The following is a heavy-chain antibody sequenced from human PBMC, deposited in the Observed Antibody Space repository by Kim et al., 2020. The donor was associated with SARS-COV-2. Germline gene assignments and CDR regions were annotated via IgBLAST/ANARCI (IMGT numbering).Heavy chain of an antibody. CDR2: ISWNSGSI. CDR3: AKDFLGGGYRKYYYYGMDV. J-gene: IGHJ6*02. V-gene: IGHV3-9*01. D-gene: IGHD1-26*01. Sequence: GGSLRLSCAASGFTFDDYAMHWVRQAPGKGLEWVSGISWNSGSIGYADSVKGRFTISRDNAKNSLYLQMNSLRAEDTALYYCAKDFLGGGYRKYYYYGMDVWGQGTTVTVSS. CDR1: GFTFDDYA.